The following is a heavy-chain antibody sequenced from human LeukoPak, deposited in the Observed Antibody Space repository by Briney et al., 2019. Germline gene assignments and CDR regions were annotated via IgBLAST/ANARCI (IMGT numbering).Heavy chain of an antibody. CDR2: ISSNGGST. J-gene: IGHJ2*01. CDR1: GFTFSSYA. V-gene: IGHV3-64*01. Sequence: PGGSLRLSCAASGFTFSSYAMHWVRQAPGKGLEYVSAISSNGGSTYYANSVKGRFTISRDNSKNTLYLQMGSLRAEDMAVYYCAREMYSSSWFIWYFDLWGRGTLVTVSS. CDR3: AREMYSSSWFIWYFDL. D-gene: IGHD6-13*01.